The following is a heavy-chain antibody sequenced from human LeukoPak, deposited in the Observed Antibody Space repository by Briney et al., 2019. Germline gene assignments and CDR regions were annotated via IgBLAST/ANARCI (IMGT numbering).Heavy chain of an antibody. CDR1: GYTFTSYG. CDR3: ARDQERWEVLRYFDWLTPAPSFDY. Sequence: GASVKVSCKASGYTFTSYGISWVRQAPGQGLEWMGWISAYNGNTNYAQKLQGRVTMTTDTSTSTAYMELRSLRSDDTAVYYCARDQERWEVLRYFDWLTPAPSFDYWGQGTLVTVSP. V-gene: IGHV1-18*01. D-gene: IGHD3-9*01. CDR2: ISAYNGNT. J-gene: IGHJ4*02.